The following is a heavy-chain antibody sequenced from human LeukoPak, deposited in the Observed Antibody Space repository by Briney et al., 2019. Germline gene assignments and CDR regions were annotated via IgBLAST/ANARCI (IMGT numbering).Heavy chain of an antibody. CDR3: AKGGYYDSSGYLDY. Sequence: GGSLRLSCAASGFTFSSYAMSWVRQAPGKGLEWVSAISGSGGSTYYADSVKGRFTISRDNSKNTLYPQMNSLRAEDTAVYYCAKGGYYDSSGYLDYWGQGTLVTVSS. J-gene: IGHJ4*02. CDR1: GFTFSSYA. CDR2: ISGSGGST. V-gene: IGHV3-23*01. D-gene: IGHD3-22*01.